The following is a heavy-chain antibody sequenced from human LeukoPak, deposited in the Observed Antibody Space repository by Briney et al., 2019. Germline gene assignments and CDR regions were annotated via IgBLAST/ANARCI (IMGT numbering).Heavy chain of an antibody. CDR2: IYYSGST. CDR3: ARHSLHNSFDY. V-gene: IGHV4-59*08. Sequence: PSETLSLTCTVSGGSISSYYWSWIRQPPGKGLEWIGYIYYSGSTNYNPSLKSRVTISVDTSKNQFSLKLSSVTAADTAVYYCARHSLHNSFDYWGQGTLVTVSS. D-gene: IGHD1-20*01. J-gene: IGHJ4*02. CDR1: GGSISSYY.